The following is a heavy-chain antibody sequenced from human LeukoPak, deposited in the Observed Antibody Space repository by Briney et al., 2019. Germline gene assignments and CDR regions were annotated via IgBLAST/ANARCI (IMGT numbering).Heavy chain of an antibody. CDR3: VRTNWNYYYYMDV. V-gene: IGHV1-18*01. CDR1: GYTFNSYG. J-gene: IGHJ6*03. D-gene: IGHD3-3*01. CDR2: ISAYNGNT. Sequence: ASVKVSCKASGYTFNSYGINWVRQAPGQGLEWMGWISAYNGNTNYAQKLQGRVTMTTDTSTSTAYMELGGLRSDDTAVYYCVRTNWNYYYYMDVWGKGTTVIVSS.